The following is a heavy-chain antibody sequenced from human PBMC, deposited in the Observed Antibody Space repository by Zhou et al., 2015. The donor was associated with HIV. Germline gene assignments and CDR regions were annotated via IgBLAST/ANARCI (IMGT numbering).Heavy chain of an antibody. V-gene: IGHV1-69*12. CDR1: GGTFSSYA. CDR3: AFRWTALAAADHYYYYGMDV. Sequence: QVQLVQSGAEVKKPGSSVKVSCKASGGTFSSYAISWVRQAPGQGLEWMGGIIPIFGTANYAQKFQGRVTITADESTSTAYMELSSLRSEDTAVYYCAFRWTALAAADHYYYYGMDVWGQGTTVTVSS. D-gene: IGHD6-13*01. J-gene: IGHJ6*02. CDR2: IIPIFGTA.